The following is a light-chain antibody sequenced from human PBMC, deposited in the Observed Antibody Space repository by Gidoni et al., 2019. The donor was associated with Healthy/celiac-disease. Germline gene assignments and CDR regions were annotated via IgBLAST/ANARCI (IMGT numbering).Light chain of an antibody. CDR3: QQRSNWPPIFT. Sequence: EIVLTQSPATLSLSPGERATLSCRASQSVSRYLAWYQQQPGQAHRLIIYDASNRATGIPARFSGSGSGTDFTLTISSLEPEDFAVYYCQQRSNWPPIFTFGPGTKVDIK. V-gene: IGKV3-11*01. CDR1: QSVSRY. J-gene: IGKJ3*01. CDR2: DAS.